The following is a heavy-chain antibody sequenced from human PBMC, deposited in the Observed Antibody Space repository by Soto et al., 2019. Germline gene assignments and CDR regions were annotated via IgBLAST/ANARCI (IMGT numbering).Heavy chain of an antibody. CDR2: INAGNGNT. D-gene: IGHD4-17*01. J-gene: IGHJ4*02. CDR3: ARDLLTTVVTGDY. V-gene: IGHV1-3*01. CDR1: GYTFTSYA. Sequence: ASVKVSCKASGYTFTSYAMHWVRQAPGQRLEWMGWINAGNGNTKYSQKFQGRVTITRDTSASTAYMELSSLRSEDTAVYYCARDLLTTVVTGDYWGQGTLVTVSS.